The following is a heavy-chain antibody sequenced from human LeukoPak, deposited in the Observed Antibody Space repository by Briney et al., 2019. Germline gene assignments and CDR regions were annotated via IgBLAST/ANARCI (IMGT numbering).Heavy chain of an antibody. CDR3: AKMTGVVVAATPDY. D-gene: IGHD2-15*01. V-gene: IGHV3-23*01. CDR2: ISGSGGST. Sequence: GGSLRLSCAASGFSFSNYAMSWVRQAPGKGLEWVSTISGSGGSTYYADSVKGRFTIYRDNSKNTLYLQMNSLRAEDTAVYYCAKMTGVVVAATPDYWGQGTLVIVSS. CDR1: GFSFSNYA. J-gene: IGHJ4*02.